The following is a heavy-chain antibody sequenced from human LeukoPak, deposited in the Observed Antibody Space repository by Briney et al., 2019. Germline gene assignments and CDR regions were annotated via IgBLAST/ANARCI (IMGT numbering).Heavy chain of an antibody. J-gene: IGHJ4*02. Sequence: GGSLRLSCAASGVTFSSYAMSWVRQAPGKGLEWVSAISGSGGSTYYADSVKGRFTISRDNSKNTMYLQMNSLRAEDTAVYYCAKDRSKDSYGYVPDYWGQGTLVTVSS. CDR2: ISGSGGST. CDR1: GVTFSSYA. V-gene: IGHV3-23*01. CDR3: AKDRSKDSYGYVPDY. D-gene: IGHD5-18*01.